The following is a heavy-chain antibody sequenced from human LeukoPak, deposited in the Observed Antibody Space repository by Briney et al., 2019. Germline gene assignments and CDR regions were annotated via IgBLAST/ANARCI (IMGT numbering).Heavy chain of an antibody. CDR1: GFTFISYN. Sequence: GGSLRLSCSASGFTFISYNMNWVRQAPGKGLEGVSSISSRISYIYYAHSAKGRFTISRDNAKTILYLQMNSLRAEDTAVYYCARNPLAYCGGDCYDYWGQGTLVTVSS. J-gene: IGHJ4*02. CDR2: ISSRISYI. V-gene: IGHV3-21*01. D-gene: IGHD2-21*01. CDR3: ARNPLAYCGGDCYDY.